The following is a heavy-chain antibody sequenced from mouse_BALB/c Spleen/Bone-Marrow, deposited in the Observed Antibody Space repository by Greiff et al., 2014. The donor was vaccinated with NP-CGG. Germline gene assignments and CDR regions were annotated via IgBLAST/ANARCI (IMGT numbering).Heavy chain of an antibody. D-gene: IGHD2-14*01. V-gene: IGHV1-39*01. CDR3: ARSIEYRPLTY. CDR1: GYSFTGYN. CDR2: IDPYYGGI. J-gene: IGHJ3*01. Sequence: EVQLQQSGPELEKPGASVKMSCKASGYSFTGYNMNWVKQTNGKSLEWIGNIDPYYGGISYNQKFKDKATLTVDRSSSTAYMQLKSLTSEDSAVYYCARSIEYRPLTYWGQGTLVTVSA.